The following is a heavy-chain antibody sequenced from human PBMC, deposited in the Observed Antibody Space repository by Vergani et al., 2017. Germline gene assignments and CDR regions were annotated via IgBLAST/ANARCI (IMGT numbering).Heavy chain of an antibody. Sequence: QVQLVQSGAEVKKPGASVKVSCKASGYTFTGYYMHWVRQAPGQGLEWMGWINPIFGTANYAQKFQGRVTITADESTSTAYMELSSLRSEDTAVYYCAREGRLRDGYNPFDYWGQGTLVTVSS. J-gene: IGHJ4*02. CDR2: INPIFGTA. CDR1: GYTFTGYY. CDR3: AREGRLRDGYNPFDY. D-gene: IGHD5-24*01. V-gene: IGHV1-69*01.